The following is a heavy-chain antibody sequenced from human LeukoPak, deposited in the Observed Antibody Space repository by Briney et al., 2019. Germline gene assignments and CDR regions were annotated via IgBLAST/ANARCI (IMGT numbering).Heavy chain of an antibody. V-gene: IGHV1-2*02. D-gene: IGHD1-7*01. Sequence: GASVKVSCKASEYTFTGYYIHWVRQAPGQGLEWMGWINPNSGGTNYAQKFQGRVTMTRDTSISTAYMELSGLRSDDTAVYYCARDPSFNWNYFSQHWFDPWGQGTLVTVSS. CDR3: ARDPSFNWNYFSQHWFDP. J-gene: IGHJ5*02. CDR2: INPNSGGT. CDR1: EYTFTGYY.